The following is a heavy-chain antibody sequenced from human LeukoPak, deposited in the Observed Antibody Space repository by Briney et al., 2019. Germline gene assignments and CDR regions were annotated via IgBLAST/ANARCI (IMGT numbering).Heavy chain of an antibody. D-gene: IGHD1-26*01. CDR1: GYTLTELS. J-gene: IGHJ4*02. CDR3: ARVVSSGGSYFDY. CDR2: FDPEDGET. Sequence: ASVKVSCKVSGYTLTELSMHWVRQAPGKGLEWMGGFDPEDGETIYAQKLQGRVTMTTDTSTSTAYMELRSLRSDDTAVYYCARVVSSGGSYFDYWGQGTLVTVSS. V-gene: IGHV1-24*01.